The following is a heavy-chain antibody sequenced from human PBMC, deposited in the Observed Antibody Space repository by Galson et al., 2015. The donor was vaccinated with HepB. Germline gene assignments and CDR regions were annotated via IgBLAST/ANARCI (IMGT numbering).Heavy chain of an antibody. CDR1: GFTFSNFE. J-gene: IGHJ6*02. V-gene: IGHV3-48*03. D-gene: IGHD6-13*01. Sequence: SLRLSCAASGFTFSNFEMNWVRQAPGKGLEGVSYISSSGRTKHYADSVKGRFTISRDNAKNSLYLQMNSLRAEDTAVYYCARDLKAAAGGNDYGMDVWGQGTTVTVSS. CDR2: ISSSGRTK. CDR3: ARDLKAAAGGNDYGMDV.